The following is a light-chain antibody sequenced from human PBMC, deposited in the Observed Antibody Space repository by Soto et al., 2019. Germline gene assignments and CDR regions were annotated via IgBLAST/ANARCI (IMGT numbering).Light chain of an antibody. Sequence: ETVLTQSPGTVSLSPGERATLSCTTSQSVRSNYLAWYQQKPGQAPRLLIYGVFSRATGIPDRFSGSGSGTDFTLTISGLEPEDSAVYYCQHYDCSPRTFGQGTKLEI. CDR1: QSVRSNY. CDR2: GVF. J-gene: IGKJ2*01. V-gene: IGKV3-20*01. CDR3: QHYDCSPRT.